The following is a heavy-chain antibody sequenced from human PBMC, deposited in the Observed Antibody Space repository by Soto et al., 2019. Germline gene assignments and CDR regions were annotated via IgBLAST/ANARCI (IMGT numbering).Heavy chain of an antibody. CDR1: GFTFSSYA. V-gene: IGHV3-30-3*01. CDR2: ISYDGSNK. D-gene: IGHD4-17*01. Sequence: QVQLVESGGGVVQPGRSLRLSCAASGFTFSSYAMHWVRQAPGKGLEWVAVISYDGSNKYYADSVKGRFTISRDNSKNTLYLQRNSLRAEDTAVYYCARAVTTFDWFDPWGQGTLVTVSS. J-gene: IGHJ5*02. CDR3: ARAVTTFDWFDP.